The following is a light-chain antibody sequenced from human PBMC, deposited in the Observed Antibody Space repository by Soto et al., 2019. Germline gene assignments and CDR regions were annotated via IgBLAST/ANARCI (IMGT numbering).Light chain of an antibody. V-gene: IGKV1-27*01. J-gene: IGKJ3*01. Sequence: DVQMTQSPSSLSASVGDTVTITCRASQGIAFYLAWFQQRPGKAPNLLIAAASNLQSGVPSRFSGSGSGTDFTLTISSLPPEDVANYYCQKYAAARFTFGPGTRAEIK. CDR1: QGIAFY. CDR3: QKYAAARFT. CDR2: AAS.